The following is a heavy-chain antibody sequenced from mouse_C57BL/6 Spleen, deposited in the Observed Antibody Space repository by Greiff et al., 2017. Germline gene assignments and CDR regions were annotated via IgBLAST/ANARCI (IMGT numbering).Heavy chain of an antibody. CDR1: GYTFTSYW. CDR2: IDPSDSYT. V-gene: IGHV1-59*01. J-gene: IGHJ3*01. D-gene: IGHD1-1*01. Sequence: VQLQQPGAELVRPGTSVKLSCKASGYTFTSYWLHWVKQRPGQGLEWIGVIDPSDSYTNYNQKFKGKATVTVDTSSRTAYMQLCSLTSEDSAVYYGASPITTVVAPVAYWGQGTLVTVSA. CDR3: ASPITTVVAPVAY.